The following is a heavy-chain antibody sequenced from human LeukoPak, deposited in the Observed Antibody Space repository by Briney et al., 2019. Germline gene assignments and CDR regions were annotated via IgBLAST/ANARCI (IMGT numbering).Heavy chain of an antibody. Sequence: GGSLRLTCAASGFSFSSYWMHWVRQAPGKGLVWVSRIKSDGISTSYADSVKGRFTISRDNAKNTLYLQMNSLRAEDTAVYYSARGRPHNMAPWGLGTTVT. V-gene: IGHV3-74*01. J-gene: IGHJ6*02. CDR2: IKSDGIST. CDR3: ARGRPHNMAP. D-gene: IGHD2/OR15-2a*01. CDR1: GFSFSSYW.